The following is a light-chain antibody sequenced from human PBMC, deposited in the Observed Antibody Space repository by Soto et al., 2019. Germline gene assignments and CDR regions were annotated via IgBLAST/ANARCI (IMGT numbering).Light chain of an antibody. Sequence: EIVMTQSPATLSVSPGERATLSCRASQSVSSNLAWYQQKPGQAPRLLIYGASTRATGIPARFSGSGSGTEFTLTISSLQSEDVAVYYCQQYDTWPPMYTFGQGTNLEIK. J-gene: IGKJ2*01. CDR3: QQYDTWPPMYT. V-gene: IGKV3-15*01. CDR1: QSVSSN. CDR2: GAS.